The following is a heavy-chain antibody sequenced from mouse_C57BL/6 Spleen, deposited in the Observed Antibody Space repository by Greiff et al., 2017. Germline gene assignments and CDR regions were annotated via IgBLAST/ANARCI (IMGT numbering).Heavy chain of an antibody. CDR3: ASNDYDLGAWFAY. CDR1: GFTFSDYG. CDR2: ISSGSSTI. Sequence: EVMLVESGGGLVKPGGSLKLSCAASGFTFSDYGMHWVSQAPEKGLEWVAYISSGSSTIYYADTVKGRFTISRDNTKNTLFLQMTSLRAEDTARYYCASNDYDLGAWFAYWGQGTLVTVSA. J-gene: IGHJ3*01. D-gene: IGHD2-4*01. V-gene: IGHV5-17*01.